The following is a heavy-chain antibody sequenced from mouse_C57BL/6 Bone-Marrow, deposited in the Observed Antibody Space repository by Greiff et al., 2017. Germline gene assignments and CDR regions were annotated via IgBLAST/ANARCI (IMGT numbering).Heavy chain of an antibody. D-gene: IGHD2-2*01. CDR2: ISYDDRN. CDR3: SRDGWLPYWFAY. J-gene: IGHJ3*01. V-gene: IGHV3-6*01. Sequence: EVQLKESGPGLVKPSQSLSLTCSVSGYSITSGYYWNWIRQFPGNKLEWMGNISYDDRNNNNPSLKNLISITRDTSKNQFFLKLNSVTTEDTATYYGSRDGWLPYWFAYWGQGTLVTVSA. CDR1: GYSITSGYY.